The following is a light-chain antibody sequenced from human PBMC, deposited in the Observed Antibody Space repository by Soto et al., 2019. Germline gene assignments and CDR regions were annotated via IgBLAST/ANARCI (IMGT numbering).Light chain of an antibody. V-gene: IGLV2-8*01. CDR3: SSYTGTNNLLV. Sequence: QSVLTQPPSASGSPGQSVTISCTGTISDVGTYNSVSWYQQHPGKAPKLMIYEVNKRPSGVPDRFSGSNSGNAASLTVSGLQAEDEADYYCSSYTGTNNLLVFGGGTKVTVL. CDR2: EVN. J-gene: IGLJ2*01. CDR1: ISDVGTYNS.